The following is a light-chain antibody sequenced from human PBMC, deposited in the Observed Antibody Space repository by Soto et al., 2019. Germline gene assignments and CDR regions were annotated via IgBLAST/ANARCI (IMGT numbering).Light chain of an antibody. Sequence: QSALTQPPSASGSPGQSATISCTGTSSDVGGYNYVSWYQQHPGKAPELMIYEVSKRPSGVPDRFSGSKSGNTASLTVSGLQAEDEADYYCSAYAGSNNYVFGTGTKVTVL. CDR3: SAYAGSNNYV. J-gene: IGLJ1*01. CDR2: EVS. V-gene: IGLV2-8*01. CDR1: SSDVGGYNY.